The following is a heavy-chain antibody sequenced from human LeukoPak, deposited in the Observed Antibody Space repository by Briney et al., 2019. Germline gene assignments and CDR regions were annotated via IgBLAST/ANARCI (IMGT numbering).Heavy chain of an antibody. CDR3: AGDFLGSSGPLEEYFDY. V-gene: IGHV1-2*02. CDR2: INPYSGGT. D-gene: IGHD5-12*01. J-gene: IGHJ4*02. CDR1: GYTFTGYY. Sequence: ASVKVSCKASGYTFTGYYMHWVRQAPGQGLEWMGWINPYSGGTNSAQKFQGRVTMTRDTSISTAYMELSRLRSDDTAVYYCAGDFLGSSGPLEEYFDYWGQGTLVTVSS.